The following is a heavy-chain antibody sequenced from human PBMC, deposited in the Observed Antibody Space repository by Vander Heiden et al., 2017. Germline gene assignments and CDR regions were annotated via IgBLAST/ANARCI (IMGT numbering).Heavy chain of an antibody. J-gene: IGHJ3*02. D-gene: IGHD6-19*01. CDR1: GFTFSSYD. Sequence: EVQLLESGGGLVQPGGSLRLSCAASGFTFSSYDIRRVRQAPGKGLEWVSAISGSGCSTYYADSVKGRFTISRDNSKNTLYLQMNSMRAEDTAVYYCAKRAGAGTAGAFDIWGQGTMVTVSS. CDR2: ISGSGCST. V-gene: IGHV3-23*01. CDR3: AKRAGAGTAGAFDI.